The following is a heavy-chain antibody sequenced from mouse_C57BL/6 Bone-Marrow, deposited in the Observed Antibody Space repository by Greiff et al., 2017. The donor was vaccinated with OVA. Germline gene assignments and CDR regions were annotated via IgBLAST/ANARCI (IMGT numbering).Heavy chain of an antibody. Sequence: VQLKESGPELVRPGVSVKISCKGSGYTFTDYAVHWVKQSHAKSLEWIGVISTYYGDASYNQKFKDKATMTVDKSSSTAYMELARLTSEDSAVYYCARARYYYGSSYVPYAMDYWGQGTSVTVSS. J-gene: IGHJ4*01. D-gene: IGHD1-1*01. V-gene: IGHV1-67*01. CDR1: GYTFTDYA. CDR2: ISTYYGDA. CDR3: ARARYYYGSSYVPYAMDY.